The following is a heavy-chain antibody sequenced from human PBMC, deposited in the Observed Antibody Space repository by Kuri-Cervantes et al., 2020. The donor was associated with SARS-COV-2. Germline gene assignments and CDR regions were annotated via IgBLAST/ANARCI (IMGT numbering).Heavy chain of an antibody. CDR2: INSDGSST. CDR1: GFTFSSYW. J-gene: IGHJ4*02. D-gene: IGHD6-19*01. Sequence: GESLKISCAASGFTFSSYWMHWVRQAPGKGLVWVSRINSDGSSTSYADSVKGRFTISRDNAKNTLYLQMNSLRAEDTAVYYCGRSSGWYDYWGQGTLVTVSS. V-gene: IGHV3-74*01. CDR3: GRSSGWYDY.